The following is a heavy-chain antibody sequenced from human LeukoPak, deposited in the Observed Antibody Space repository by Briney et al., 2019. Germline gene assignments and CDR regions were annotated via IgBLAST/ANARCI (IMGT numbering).Heavy chain of an antibody. CDR2: ISGSGGST. D-gene: IGHD2-2*01. V-gene: IGHV3-23*01. Sequence: PGRSLRLSCAASGFTFSSYAMSWVRQAPGKGLEWVSAISGSGGSTYYADSVKGRFTISRDNSKNTLYLQMNSLRAEDTAVYYCAKVEGYCSSTSCSYFDYWGQGTLVTVSS. CDR1: GFTFSSYA. J-gene: IGHJ4*02. CDR3: AKVEGYCSSTSCSYFDY.